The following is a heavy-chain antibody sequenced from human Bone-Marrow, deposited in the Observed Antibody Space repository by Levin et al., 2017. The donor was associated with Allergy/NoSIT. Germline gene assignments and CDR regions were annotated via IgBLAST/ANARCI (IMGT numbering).Heavy chain of an antibody. CDR3: ARVGVGATHDAFDI. D-gene: IGHD1-26*01. J-gene: IGHJ3*02. Sequence: ASVKVSCKASGYTFTGYYMHWVRQAPGQGLEWMGWINPNSGGTNYAQKFQGRVTMTRDTSISTAYMGRSRLRSDDAAVYYCARVGVGATHDAFDIWGQGTMVTVSS. CDR2: INPNSGGT. CDR1: GYTFTGYY. V-gene: IGHV1-2*02.